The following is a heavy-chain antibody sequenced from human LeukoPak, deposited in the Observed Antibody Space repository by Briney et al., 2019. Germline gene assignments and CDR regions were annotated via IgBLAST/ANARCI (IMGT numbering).Heavy chain of an antibody. Sequence: SETLSLTCTVSGGSTSSYYWSWIRQPPGKGLEWIGYIYYNGSTNYNPSLKSRVTISVDTSKNQFSLKLSSVTAADTAVYYCARDRGYSLHWFDPWGQGTLVTVSS. CDR2: IYYNGST. V-gene: IGHV4-59*01. J-gene: IGHJ5*02. CDR1: GGSTSSYY. D-gene: IGHD6-25*01. CDR3: ARDRGYSLHWFDP.